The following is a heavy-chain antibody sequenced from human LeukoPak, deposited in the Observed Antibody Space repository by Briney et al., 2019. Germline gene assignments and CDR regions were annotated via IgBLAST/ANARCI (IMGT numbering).Heavy chain of an antibody. CDR2: ISYDGTYK. CDR3: AKDRHSSWYSGCFDY. D-gene: IGHD6-13*01. J-gene: IGHJ4*02. CDR1: GFTFSSYA. V-gene: IGHV3-30*04. Sequence: PGGSLRLSCAASGFTFSSYAMPWVRQAPGKGLEWVAVISYDGTYKYYAGSVKGRFTISRDDSKNTLYLQTNSLRAEDTAVYYCAKDRHSSWYSGCFDYWGQGTLVTVSS.